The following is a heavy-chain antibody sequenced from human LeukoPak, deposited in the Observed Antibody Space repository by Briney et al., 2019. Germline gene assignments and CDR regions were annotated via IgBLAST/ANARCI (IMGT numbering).Heavy chain of an antibody. CDR2: IYPGDSDT. CDR1: GYSFTSYW. CDR3: ARNAYYYDSSGYYFWFDP. D-gene: IGHD3-22*01. V-gene: IGHV5-51*01. Sequence: GESLKISCKGSGYSFTSYWIGWVRQMPGKGLEWMGTIYPGDSDTRYSPSFQGQVTISADKSISTAYLQWSSLKASDTAMYYCARNAYYYDSSGYYFWFDPWGQGTLVTVSS. J-gene: IGHJ5*02.